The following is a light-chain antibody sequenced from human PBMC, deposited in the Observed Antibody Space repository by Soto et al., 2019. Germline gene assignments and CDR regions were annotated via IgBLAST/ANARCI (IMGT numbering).Light chain of an antibody. V-gene: IGKV1-5*03. CDR3: QQLSTYPST. Sequence: DIQRTQSPSTLSGSVGDRVTITCRASQTISSWLAWYQQKPGKAPKLLIYKASTLKSGVPSRFSGSGSGTDFTLTISSLQAEDFATYYCQQLSTYPSTFGGGTKVDI. J-gene: IGKJ4*01. CDR2: KAS. CDR1: QTISSW.